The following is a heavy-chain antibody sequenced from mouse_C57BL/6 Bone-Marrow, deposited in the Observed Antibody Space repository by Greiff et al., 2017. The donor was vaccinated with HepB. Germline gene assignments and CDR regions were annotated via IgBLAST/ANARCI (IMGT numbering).Heavy chain of an antibody. J-gene: IGHJ1*03. D-gene: IGHD1-1*01. CDR3: ASPYYYGSSPCYWYFDV. V-gene: IGHV1-82*01. Sequence: VQLQQSGPELVKPGASVKISCKASGYAFSSSWMNWVKQRPGKGLEWIGRIYPGDGDTNYNGKFKGKATLTADKSSSTAYMQLSSLTSEDSAVYFCASPYYYGSSPCYWYFDVWGTGTTVTVSS. CDR1: GYAFSSSW. CDR2: IYPGDGDT.